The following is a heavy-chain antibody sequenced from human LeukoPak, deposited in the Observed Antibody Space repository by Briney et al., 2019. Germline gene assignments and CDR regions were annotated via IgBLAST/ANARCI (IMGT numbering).Heavy chain of an antibody. Sequence: PSETLSLTCAVYGGSFSGYYWSWIRQPPGKGLEWIGEINHSGSTNYNPSLKSRVTISVDTSKNQFSLKLSSVTAADTVVYYCARGSIFGSPWGQGTLVTVSS. CDR1: GGSFSGYY. V-gene: IGHV4-34*01. CDR3: ARGSIFGSP. J-gene: IGHJ5*02. D-gene: IGHD3-3*01. CDR2: INHSGST.